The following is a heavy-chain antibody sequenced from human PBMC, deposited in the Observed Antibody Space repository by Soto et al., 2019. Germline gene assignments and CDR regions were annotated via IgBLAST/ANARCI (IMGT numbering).Heavy chain of an antibody. CDR1: GGSFSGYY. CDR2: INHSGST. D-gene: IGHD5-12*01. V-gene: IGHV4-34*01. Sequence: PSETLSLTCAVYGGSFSGYYWSWIRQPPGKGLEWIGEINHSGSTNYNPSLKSRVTISVDTSKNQFSLKLSSVTAADTAVYYCANPTSNYYGMDVWGQGTTVTVSS. J-gene: IGHJ6*02. CDR3: ANPTSNYYGMDV.